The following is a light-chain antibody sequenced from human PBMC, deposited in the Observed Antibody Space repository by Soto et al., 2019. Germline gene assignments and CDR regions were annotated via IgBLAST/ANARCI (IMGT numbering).Light chain of an antibody. V-gene: IGLV2-8*01. CDR2: EVN. J-gene: IGLJ2*01. CDR1: SSDVGGYNY. Sequence: QSALTQPPSASGSPGQSVTISCTGTSSDVGGYNYVSWYQHHPGKAPKLMIYEVNKRPSGVSDRFSGSKSGNTASLTVSGLQAEDEADYYCSPYAGSNSLGVFGGGTKLTLL. CDR3: SPYAGSNSLGV.